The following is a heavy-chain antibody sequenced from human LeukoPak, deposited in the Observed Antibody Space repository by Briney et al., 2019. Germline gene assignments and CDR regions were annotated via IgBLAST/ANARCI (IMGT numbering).Heavy chain of an antibody. Sequence: SETLSLTCTVSGGSIGSLYWSWIRQPPGKGLEWIGYIYYSGSTNYNPSLKSRVTISVDTSKNQFSLKLSSVTAADTAVYYCGRSWVKFGEPALFDPWGQGTLVTVSS. CDR2: IYYSGST. D-gene: IGHD3-10*01. CDR3: GRSWVKFGEPALFDP. V-gene: IGHV4-59*11. J-gene: IGHJ5*02. CDR1: GGSIGSLY.